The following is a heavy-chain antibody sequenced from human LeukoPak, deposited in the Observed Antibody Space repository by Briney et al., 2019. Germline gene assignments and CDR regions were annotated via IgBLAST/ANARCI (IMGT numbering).Heavy chain of an antibody. D-gene: IGHD5-24*01. J-gene: IGHJ4*02. V-gene: IGHV4-39*07. CDR3: ARSGGDGYNSDYFDY. Sequence: PSETLSLTCTVSGGSISSSSYYWGWIRQPPGKGLEWIGSIYYSGSTYYNPSLKSRVTISVDTSKNQFSLKLSSVTAADTAVYYCARSGGDGYNSDYFDYWGQGTLVTVSS. CDR2: IYYSGST. CDR1: GGSISSSSYY.